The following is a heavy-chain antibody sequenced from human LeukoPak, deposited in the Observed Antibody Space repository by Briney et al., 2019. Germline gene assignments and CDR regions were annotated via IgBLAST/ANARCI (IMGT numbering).Heavy chain of an antibody. J-gene: IGHJ6*02. CDR3: AKDKGGPKAYYYYYGMDV. V-gene: IGHV3-30*18. CDR1: GFTFSSYG. Sequence: PGGSLRLSCAASGFTFSSYGMHWVRQAPGKGLEWVAVISYDGSNKYYADSVKGRFTISRDNSKNTLYLQMNSLRAEDTAVYYCAKDKGGPKAYYYYYGMDVWGQGTTVTVSS. CDR2: ISYDGSNK. D-gene: IGHD3-16*01.